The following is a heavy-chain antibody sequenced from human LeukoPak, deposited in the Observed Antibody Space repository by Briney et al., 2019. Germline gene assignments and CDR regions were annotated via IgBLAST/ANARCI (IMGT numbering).Heavy chain of an antibody. CDR1: GGTFSSYA. CDR3: ARVWRGDYYDSSGYYFPSHFQH. Sequence: ASVKVSCKASGGTFSSYAISWVRQAPGQGLEWMGGIIPIFGTANYAQKFQGRVTITADESTSTAYMELSSLRSENTAVYYCARVWRGDYYDSSGYYFPSHFQHWGQGTLVTVSS. V-gene: IGHV1-69*13. CDR2: IIPIFGTA. J-gene: IGHJ1*01. D-gene: IGHD3-22*01.